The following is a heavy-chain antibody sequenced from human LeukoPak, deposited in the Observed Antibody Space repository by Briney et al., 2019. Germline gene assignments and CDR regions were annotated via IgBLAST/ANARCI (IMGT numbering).Heavy chain of an antibody. CDR2: ISGSGGNT. Sequence: GGSLRLSCAASGFTFSRYNMNWVRQAPGKGLEWVSLISGSGGNTYYPDSVKGRSAISRDNSKNMLYLQMNSLKAEDTAVYYCAKGSLLWFGELGHWGQGTPVTVSS. CDR3: AKGSLLWFGELGH. V-gene: IGHV3-23*01. J-gene: IGHJ4*02. D-gene: IGHD3-10*01. CDR1: GFTFSRYN.